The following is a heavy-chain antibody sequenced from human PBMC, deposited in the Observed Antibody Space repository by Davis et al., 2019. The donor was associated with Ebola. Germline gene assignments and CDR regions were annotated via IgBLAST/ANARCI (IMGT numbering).Heavy chain of an antibody. Sequence: MPSETLSLTCTVSGGSISSYYWSWIRQPPGKGLEWIGYIYYSGSTNYNPSLKSRVTISVDTSKNQVSLKLNSVTAADTAVYYCARGHTYGSMVYGMGVWGQGTTVTVSS. CDR2: IYYSGST. D-gene: IGHD5-18*01. J-gene: IGHJ6*02. V-gene: IGHV4-59*08. CDR3: ARGHTYGSMVYGMGV. CDR1: GGSISSYY.